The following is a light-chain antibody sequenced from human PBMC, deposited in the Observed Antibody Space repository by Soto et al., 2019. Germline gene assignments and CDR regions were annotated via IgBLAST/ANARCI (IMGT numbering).Light chain of an antibody. CDR2: DAS. CDR3: QQFNSYPLT. V-gene: IGKV1-13*02. J-gene: IGKJ4*01. CDR1: QGIGSA. Sequence: AIPLTQSPSSLSASVGDRVTITCRASQGIGSALAWYQQRPGEAPRFLIYDASTLGSGVPLRFSGSGSGTYFTLTISTLQLEDFATYYCQQFNSYPLTCGGGTKVEIK.